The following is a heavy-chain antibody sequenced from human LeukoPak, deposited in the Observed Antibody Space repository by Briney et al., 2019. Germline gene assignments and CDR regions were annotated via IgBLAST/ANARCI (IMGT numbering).Heavy chain of an antibody. J-gene: IGHJ4*02. D-gene: IGHD6-13*01. CDR1: GYSFTSYG. Sequence: GASVTVSCKASGYSFTSYGISWVRQAPGQGVEGMGWISAYNGNTNYAQKLQGRVTMTTDTSPSTAYMELRSLRSDDTAVYYCARGHSSSSFDYWGQGTLVTVSS. V-gene: IGHV1-18*01. CDR3: ARGHSSSSFDY. CDR2: ISAYNGNT.